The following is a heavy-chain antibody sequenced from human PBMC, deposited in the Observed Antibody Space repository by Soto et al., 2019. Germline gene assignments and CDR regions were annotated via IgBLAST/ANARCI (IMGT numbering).Heavy chain of an antibody. CDR3: ARSQSIAVADPTHHSFDY. CDR1: GYTFTGYY. D-gene: IGHD6-19*01. Sequence: QVQLVQSGAEVKKPGASVKVSCKASGYTFTGYYMHWVRQAPGQGLEWMGWINPNSGGTNYAQKFQGWVTMTRDTSMSTANMELRRLGSDDTAVYYCARSQSIAVADPTHHSFDYWGQGTLVTVSS. V-gene: IGHV1-2*04. CDR2: INPNSGGT. J-gene: IGHJ4*02.